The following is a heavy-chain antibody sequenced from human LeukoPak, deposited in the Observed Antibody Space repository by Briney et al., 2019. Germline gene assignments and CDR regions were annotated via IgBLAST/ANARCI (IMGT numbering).Heavy chain of an antibody. CDR1: GFTFSTYT. CDR2: ISSSSSYI. CDR3: ARDPYGGNSEDY. J-gene: IGHJ4*02. D-gene: IGHD4-23*01. V-gene: IGHV3-21*01. Sequence: GGSLRLSCAASGFTFSTYTMHWVRQAPGKGLEWVSSISSSSSYIYYADSVKGRFTISRDNAKNSLYLQMNSLRAEDTAVYYCARDPYGGNSEDYWGQGTLVTVSS.